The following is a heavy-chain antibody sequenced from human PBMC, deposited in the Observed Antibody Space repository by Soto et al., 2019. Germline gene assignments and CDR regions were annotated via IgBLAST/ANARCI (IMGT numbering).Heavy chain of an antibody. Sequence: LRLSCAASGFTFSSYAMNWVRQAPGKGLEWVSAISGSGGSTYYVDSVKGRFTISRDNSRNTLYLQMNSLRAEDTAVYYCAKDPEVVVTAPDYWGQGTLVTVLL. J-gene: IGHJ4*02. CDR1: GFTFSSYA. V-gene: IGHV3-23*01. D-gene: IGHD2-21*02. CDR2: ISGSGGST. CDR3: AKDPEVVVTAPDY.